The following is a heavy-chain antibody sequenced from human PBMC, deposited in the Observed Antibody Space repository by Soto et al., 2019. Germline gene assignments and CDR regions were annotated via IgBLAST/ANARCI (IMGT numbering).Heavy chain of an antibody. J-gene: IGHJ6*02. Sequence: GGSLRLSCAAAGFTFSSYAMSWVRQAPGKGLEWVSAISGSGGSTYYADSVKGRFTISRDNSKNTLYLQMNSLRAEDTAVYYCAKGDIVVVPAAKPYYYYGMDVWGQGTTVTVSS. D-gene: IGHD2-2*01. CDR3: AKGDIVVVPAAKPYYYYGMDV. V-gene: IGHV3-23*01. CDR2: ISGSGGST. CDR1: GFTFSSYA.